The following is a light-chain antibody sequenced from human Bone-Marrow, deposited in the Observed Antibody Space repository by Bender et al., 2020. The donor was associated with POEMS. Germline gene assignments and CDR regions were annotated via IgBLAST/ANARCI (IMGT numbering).Light chain of an antibody. Sequence: QSALTQPASVSGSPGQSITVSCTGSSSDIGTYNLVSWYQQHPGKAPNLMIFDVDDRPSGVSARFSGSKSGNTASLTISGLQAEDEADYYCSSYTSSSTWVFGGGTKVTVL. J-gene: IGLJ3*02. CDR3: SSYTSSSTWV. CDR2: DVD. V-gene: IGLV2-14*02. CDR1: SSDIGTYNL.